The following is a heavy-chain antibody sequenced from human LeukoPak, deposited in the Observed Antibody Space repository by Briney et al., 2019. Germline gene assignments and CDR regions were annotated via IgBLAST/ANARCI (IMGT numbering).Heavy chain of an antibody. D-gene: IGHD4-17*01. CDR3: AKDRPTVTNTLDY. Sequence: GRSLRLSCAASGFTFSSYGMRWVRQAPGKGLEWVAVISYDGSNKYYADSVKGRFTISRDNSKNTLYLQMNSLRAEDTAVYYCAKDRPTVTNTLDYWGQGTLVTVSS. V-gene: IGHV3-30*18. CDR1: GFTFSSYG. J-gene: IGHJ4*02. CDR2: ISYDGSNK.